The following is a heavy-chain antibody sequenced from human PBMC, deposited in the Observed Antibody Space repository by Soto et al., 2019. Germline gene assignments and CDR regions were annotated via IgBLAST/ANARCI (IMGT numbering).Heavy chain of an antibody. Sequence: GGSLRLSCAASGFTFNTYWMSWVRQAPGKGLEWVANIKPDGSEKWYVDSVKGRFTISRDNAKNSLYLQMNSLRAEDTAVYFCARGDYYDTSGPFSDAFDIWGQRTTVTVSS. CDR1: GFTFNTYW. CDR3: ARGDYYDTSGPFSDAFDI. CDR2: IKPDGSEK. J-gene: IGHJ3*02. V-gene: IGHV3-7*04. D-gene: IGHD3-22*01.